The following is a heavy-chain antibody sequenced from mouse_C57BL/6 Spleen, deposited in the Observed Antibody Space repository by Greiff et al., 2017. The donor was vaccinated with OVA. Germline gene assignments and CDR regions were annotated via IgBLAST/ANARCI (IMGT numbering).Heavy chain of an antibody. CDR1: GYTFTSYW. CDR2: IYPSDSET. CDR3: ARKANYYGSSAFAY. J-gene: IGHJ3*01. D-gene: IGHD1-1*01. Sequence: LQQPGAELVRPGSSVKLSCKASGYTFTSYWMDWVKQRPGPGLEWIGNIYPSDSETHYNQKFKDKATLTVDKSSSTAYMQLSSLTSEDSAVYYCARKANYYGSSAFAYWGQGTLVTVSA. V-gene: IGHV1-61*01.